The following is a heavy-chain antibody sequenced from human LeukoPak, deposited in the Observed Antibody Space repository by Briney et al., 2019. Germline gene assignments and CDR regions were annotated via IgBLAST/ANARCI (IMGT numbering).Heavy chain of an antibody. J-gene: IGHJ4*02. CDR3: ARGVFPYSYGYSDY. CDR1: GGSISSSSYY. V-gene: IGHV4-39*07. Sequence: PSETLSLTCTVSGGSISSSSYYWGWLRQPPGKGLEWIGSIYYSGSTYYNPSLKSRVTISVDTSKNQFSLKLSSVTAADTAVYYCARGVFPYSYGYSDYWGQGTLVTVSS. CDR2: IYYSGST. D-gene: IGHD5-18*01.